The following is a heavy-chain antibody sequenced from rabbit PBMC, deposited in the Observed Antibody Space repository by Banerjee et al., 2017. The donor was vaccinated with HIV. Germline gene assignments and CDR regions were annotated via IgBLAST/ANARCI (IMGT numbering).Heavy chain of an antibody. V-gene: IGHV1S43*01. CDR3: ARSINTGYRGFNL. Sequence: QEHLVESGGGLVTLGGSLKLTCKASGIDFSRSFWISWVRQTPGKGLEWIGCIYPTYGATDYANWVNGRFTISSDNAQNTIDLQLNSLTEADTATYFCARSINTGYRGFNLWGQGTLVTVS. D-gene: IGHD7-1*01. CDR2: IYPTYGAT. CDR1: GIDFSRSFW. J-gene: IGHJ4*01.